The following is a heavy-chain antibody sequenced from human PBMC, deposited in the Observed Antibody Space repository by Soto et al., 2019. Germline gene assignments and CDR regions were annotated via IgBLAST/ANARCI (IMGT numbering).Heavy chain of an antibody. CDR3: AKNGLSDSPSAIDS. V-gene: IGHV3-23*01. CDR2: ISGTGRNT. J-gene: IGHJ4*02. D-gene: IGHD2-8*01. CDR1: GFTFSRNG. Sequence: GGSLRLSCATSGFTFSRNGMSWVRQAPGKGLDWVSGISGTGRNTYYADSVKGRFTIPRDNSKNTMFLQMNSLKVKDTAVYYCAKNGLSDSPSAIDSWGQGTLVTVSS.